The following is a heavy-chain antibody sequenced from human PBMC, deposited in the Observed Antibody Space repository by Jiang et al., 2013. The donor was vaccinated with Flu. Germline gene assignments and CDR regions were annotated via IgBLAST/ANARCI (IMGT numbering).Heavy chain of an antibody. D-gene: IGHD3-22*01. J-gene: IGHJ4*02. Sequence: SVKVSCKASGYTFTSYYMHWVRQAPGQGLEWMGIINPSGGSTSYAQKFQGRVTMTRDTSTSTVYMELSSLRSEDTAVYYCARGGGYYYYDSSGYYYWGQGTLVTVSS. V-gene: IGHV1-46*03. CDR2: INPSGGST. CDR3: ARGGGYYYYDSSGYYY. CDR1: GYTFTSYY.